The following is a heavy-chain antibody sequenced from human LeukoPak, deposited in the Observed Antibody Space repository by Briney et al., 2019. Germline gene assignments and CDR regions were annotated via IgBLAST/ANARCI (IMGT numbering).Heavy chain of an antibody. CDR2: ISYDGSNK. J-gene: IGHJ4*02. Sequence: GGSLRLSCAASGFTVSSNYMSWVRQAPGKGLEWVAVISYDGSNKYYADSVKGRFTISRDNSKNTLYLQMNSLRAEDTAVYYCASSVRSSGWQYWGQGTLVTVSS. D-gene: IGHD6-19*01. V-gene: IGHV3-30-3*01. CDR1: GFTVSSNY. CDR3: ASSVRSSGWQY.